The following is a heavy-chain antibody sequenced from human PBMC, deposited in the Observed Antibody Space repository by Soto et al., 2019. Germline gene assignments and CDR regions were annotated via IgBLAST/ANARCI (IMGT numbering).Heavy chain of an antibody. Sequence: ASVKVSCKASGYTFTGYYMHWVRQAPGQGLEWMGWINPNSGGTNYAQKFQGWVTMTRDTSISTAYMELSRLRSDDTAVYYCAYTQLQYDASDIWGPGTMDTVSS. D-gene: IGHD2-2*02. J-gene: IGHJ3*02. V-gene: IGHV1-2*04. CDR1: GYTFTGYY. CDR3: AYTQLQYDASDI. CDR2: INPNSGGT.